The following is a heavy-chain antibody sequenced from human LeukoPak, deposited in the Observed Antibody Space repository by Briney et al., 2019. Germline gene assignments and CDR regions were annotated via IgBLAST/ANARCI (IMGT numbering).Heavy chain of an antibody. Sequence: GGSLRLSCAASGFTFSSYWMSWVRQAPGKGLEWVANIKQDGSEKYYVASVKGRFTISRDNAKNSLYLQMNSLRAEDTAVYYCARDYDYVWGSYRQNPQPFDYWGQGTLVTVSS. CDR3: ARDYDYVWGSYRQNPQPFDY. D-gene: IGHD3-16*02. J-gene: IGHJ4*02. CDR2: IKQDGSEK. V-gene: IGHV3-7*01. CDR1: GFTFSSYW.